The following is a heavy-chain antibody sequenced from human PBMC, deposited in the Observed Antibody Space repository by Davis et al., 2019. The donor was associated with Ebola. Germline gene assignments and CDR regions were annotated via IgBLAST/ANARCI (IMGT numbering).Heavy chain of an antibody. D-gene: IGHD3-16*01. V-gene: IGHV1-3*01. CDR2: INAGNGYT. CDR3: ARYYVWGTVYEGFDY. Sequence: AASVKVSFTASGYTFTSYALHWVRQAPGQRLEWMGWINAGNGYTKYSQNFQDRVTITRDTSTSTAYMELRSLRSDDTAIYYCARYYVWGTVYEGFDYWGQGTLVTVSS. CDR1: GYTFTSYA. J-gene: IGHJ4*02.